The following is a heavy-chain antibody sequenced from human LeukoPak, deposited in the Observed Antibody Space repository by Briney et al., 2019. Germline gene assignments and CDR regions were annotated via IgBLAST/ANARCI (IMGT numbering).Heavy chain of an antibody. CDR3: ARVDMVRGVIIPNWFDP. D-gene: IGHD3-10*01. CDR2: IYYTGST. J-gene: IGHJ5*02. CDR1: GDSISSDY. V-gene: IGHV4-59*08. Sequence: PSETLSLTCAVSGDSISSDYWSWVRHPPGEGLEWIGYIYYTGSTNYNPSLKSRVTISVDTSKNQFSLKLSSVTAADTAVYYCARVDMVRGVIIPNWFDPWGQGTLVTVSS.